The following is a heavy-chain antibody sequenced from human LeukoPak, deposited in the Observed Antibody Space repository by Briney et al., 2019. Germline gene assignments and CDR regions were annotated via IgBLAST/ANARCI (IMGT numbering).Heavy chain of an antibody. V-gene: IGHV1-18*01. Sequence: ASVKVSCKASSNSFDCFGMNWVRQAPGQSFEWMGWISTYNGFTKYAEKFEDRVTLTTGKSTSTVYMDLRSLRSDDTAVYYCARDLTVTGMYNWFDPWGQGTLVTVSS. CDR2: ISTYNGFT. CDR1: SNSFDCFG. J-gene: IGHJ5*02. D-gene: IGHD1-14*01. CDR3: ARDLTVTGMYNWFDP.